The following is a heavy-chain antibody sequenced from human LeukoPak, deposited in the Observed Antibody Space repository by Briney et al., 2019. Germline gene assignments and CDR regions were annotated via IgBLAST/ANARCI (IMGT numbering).Heavy chain of an antibody. CDR2: IYPGDSDT. CDR1: GYSFNSYW. D-gene: IGHD6-13*01. CDR3: ARRMNPSSSWNPLYYYYYYMDV. J-gene: IGHJ6*03. Sequence: GESLKISCKGSGYSFNSYWIGWVRQMPGKGLKWMGIIYPGDSDTRYSPSFQGQVTISADKSISTAYLQWSSLKASDTAMYYCARRMNPSSSWNPLYYYYYYMDVWGKGTTVTVSS. V-gene: IGHV5-51*01.